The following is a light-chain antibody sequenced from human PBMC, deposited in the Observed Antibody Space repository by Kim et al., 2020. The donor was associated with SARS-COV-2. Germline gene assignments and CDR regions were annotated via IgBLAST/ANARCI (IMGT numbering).Light chain of an antibody. V-gene: IGLV3-21*04. J-gene: IGLJ2*01. Sequence: PGKTATITCGGDNIESESVHWYQQKSGQAPVLVISYDSDWPSGIPERFSASNSGNTATLTISRLEAGDEADYYCQVWDTNSDQAVFGGGTKLTVL. CDR1: NIESES. CDR2: YDS. CDR3: QVWDTNSDQAV.